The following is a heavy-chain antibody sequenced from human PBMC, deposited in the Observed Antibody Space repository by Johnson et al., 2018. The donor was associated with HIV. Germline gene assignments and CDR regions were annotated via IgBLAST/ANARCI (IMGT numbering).Heavy chain of an antibody. CDR3: AREFRYSSSPAHYAFDI. CDR1: GFTFSSYA. CDR2: ISYDGSNK. J-gene: IGHJ3*02. V-gene: IGHV3-30*04. D-gene: IGHD6-6*01. Sequence: QVQLVESGGGVVQPGRSLRLSCAASGFTFSSYAMHWVRQAPGKGLEWVAVISYDGSNKYYADSVKGRLTISRDNDKNSLYLQMNSLRAEDTAVYYCAREFRYSSSPAHYAFDIWGQGTMVTVSS.